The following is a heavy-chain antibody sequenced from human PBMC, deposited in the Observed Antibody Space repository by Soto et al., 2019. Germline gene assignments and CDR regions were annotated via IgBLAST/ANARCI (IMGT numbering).Heavy chain of an antibody. D-gene: IGHD1-26*01. Sequence: ASVKVSCKASGYTFTSYYMHGVRQAPGQGLEWMGIINPSGGSTSYAQKFQGRVPMTRDTPTSTVYMELSSLRSEDTAVYYCARSAARSKFDPWGQGTMPSVSA. CDR2: INPSGGST. J-gene: IGHJ5*02. CDR3: ARSAARSKFDP. V-gene: IGHV1-46*01. CDR1: GYTFTSYY.